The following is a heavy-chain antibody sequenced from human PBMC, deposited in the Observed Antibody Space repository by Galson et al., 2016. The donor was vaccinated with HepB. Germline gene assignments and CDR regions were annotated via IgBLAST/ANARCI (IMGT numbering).Heavy chain of an antibody. V-gene: IGHV1-8*01. CDR2: MNPNSGNT. D-gene: IGHD2-8*01. J-gene: IGHJ3*02. CDR3: ARGGGWGYCTNGVCSPHALDI. CDR1: GYTFTSYD. Sequence: SVKVSCKASGYTFTSYDINWVRQATGQGLEWMGWMNPNSGNTNFAQNFQGRLTMTRDTSISTAYVELSILRSEDTAVYFCARGGGWGYCTNGVCSPHALDIWGQGTMVTVSS.